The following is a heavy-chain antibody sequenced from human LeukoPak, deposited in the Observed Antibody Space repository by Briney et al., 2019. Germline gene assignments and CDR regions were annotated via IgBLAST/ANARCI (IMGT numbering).Heavy chain of an antibody. CDR1: GGSISNYY. J-gene: IGHJ4*02. Sequence: SETLSLTCTVSGGSISNYYWTWIRQPPGKGLEWIGSIYYDGSTNYNPSLKSRVTISIDTSKIQFSLKLSSVTAADTAVYYCARPRGGSKEVNYFDYWGQGTLVTVSS. CDR3: ARPRGGSKEVNYFDY. D-gene: IGHD1-26*01. V-gene: IGHV4-59*12. CDR2: IYYDGST.